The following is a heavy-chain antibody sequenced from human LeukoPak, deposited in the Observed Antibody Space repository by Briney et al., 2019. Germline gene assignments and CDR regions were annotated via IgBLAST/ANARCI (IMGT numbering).Heavy chain of an antibody. Sequence: GGSLRLSCAASGFTFSGYGMHWVRPAPGKGLEWVAVITYDGYYKYYADSVKGRFTISSDSSKNTLFLQMNSLRAEDTAVYYWAKDLKSMVRGACMDAWGQGTTVTVSS. CDR2: ITYDGYYK. J-gene: IGHJ6*02. CDR1: GFTFSGYG. CDR3: AKDLKSMVRGACMDA. V-gene: IGHV3-30*18. D-gene: IGHD3-10*01.